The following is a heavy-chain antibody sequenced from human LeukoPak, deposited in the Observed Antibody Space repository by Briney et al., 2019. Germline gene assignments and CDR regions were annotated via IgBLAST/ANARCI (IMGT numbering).Heavy chain of an antibody. CDR2: IYTSGST. J-gene: IGHJ6*03. Sequence: SETLSLTCTVSGGSISTYFWSWIRQPAGKGLEWIGRIYTSGSTNYNPSLKSRVTISVDTSKNQFSLKLSSVTAADTAVYYCARGRSSSSSYYYYYYMDVWGKGTTVTVSS. V-gene: IGHV4-4*07. CDR3: ARGRSSSSSYYYYYYMDV. CDR1: GGSISTYF. D-gene: IGHD6-13*01.